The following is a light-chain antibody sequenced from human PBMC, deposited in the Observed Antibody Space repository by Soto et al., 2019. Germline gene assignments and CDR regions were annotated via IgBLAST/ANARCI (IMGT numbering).Light chain of an antibody. CDR3: CSYTTSNTYV. J-gene: IGLJ1*01. CDR2: EVS. Sequence: SVLTQSASVSGSPGQSITISCTGTSSDVGGSDYVSWYQQHPDKAPKLIIYEVSDRPSGVSDRFSGSKSGNTASLTISGLQVEDEADYYCCSYTTSNTYVFGTGTKVTV. V-gene: IGLV2-14*01. CDR1: SSDVGGSDY.